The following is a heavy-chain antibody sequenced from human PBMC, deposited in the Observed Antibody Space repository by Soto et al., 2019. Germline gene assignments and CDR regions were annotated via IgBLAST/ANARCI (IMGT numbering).Heavy chain of an antibody. CDR3: AKGGSGSYSNAFDI. D-gene: IGHD3-10*01. CDR1: GGSISSSSYY. CDR2: IYYSGST. V-gene: IGHV4-39*01. Sequence: SSETLSLTCTFSGGSISSSSYYWGWIRQPPGKGLEWIGSIYYSGSTYYNPSLKSRVTISVDTSKNQFSLKLSSVTAADTAVYYCAKGGSGSYSNAFDIWGQGTMVTVSS. J-gene: IGHJ3*02.